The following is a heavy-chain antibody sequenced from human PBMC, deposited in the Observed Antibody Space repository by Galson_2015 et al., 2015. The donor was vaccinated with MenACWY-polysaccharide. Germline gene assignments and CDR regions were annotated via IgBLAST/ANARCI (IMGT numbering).Heavy chain of an antibody. CDR2: ISAYNGDA. Sequence: QSGAEVKRPGESLKISCKASGYTFTSYGISWVRQAPGQGLEWMGWISAYNGDANYAQKLQGRITMTIDTLTTTGYMELRSLRSDDTALYYCTRVGAYCTRTSCHDYWGQGTLVTVSS. J-gene: IGHJ4*02. V-gene: IGHV1-18*01. CDR3: TRVGAYCTRTSCHDY. D-gene: IGHD2-2*01. CDR1: GYTFTSYG.